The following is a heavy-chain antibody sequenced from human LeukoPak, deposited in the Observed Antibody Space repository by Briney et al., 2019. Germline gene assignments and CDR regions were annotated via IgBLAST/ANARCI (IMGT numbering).Heavy chain of an antibody. V-gene: IGHV4-59*08. Sequence: TSETLSLTCTVSGGSISSYYWSWIRQPPGKGLEWIGYIYFSGSTNYNPSLKSRVTISVDTSKNQFSLKLSSVTAAGTAVYHCARHGLGPTFDYWGQGTLVTVSS. CDR3: ARHGLGPTFDY. J-gene: IGHJ4*02. CDR2: IYFSGST. D-gene: IGHD6-19*01. CDR1: GGSISSYY.